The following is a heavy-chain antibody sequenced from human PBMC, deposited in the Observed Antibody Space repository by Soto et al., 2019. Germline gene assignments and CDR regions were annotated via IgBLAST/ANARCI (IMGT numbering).Heavy chain of an antibody. CDR1: GFTFSSYG. D-gene: IGHD3-22*01. CDR3: AKDLARITMIVPTGSFDY. CDR2: IWYDGSNK. J-gene: IGHJ4*02. V-gene: IGHV3-30*02. Sequence: GGSLRLSCAASGFTFSSYGMHWVRQAPGKGLEWVAVIWYDGSNKYYADSVKGRFTISRDNSKNTLYLQMNSLRAEDTAVYYCAKDLARITMIVPTGSFDYWGQGTLVTVSS.